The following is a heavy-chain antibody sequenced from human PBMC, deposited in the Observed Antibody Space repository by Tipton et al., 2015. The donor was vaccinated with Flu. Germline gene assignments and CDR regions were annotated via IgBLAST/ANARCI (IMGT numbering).Heavy chain of an antibody. J-gene: IGHJ5*01. CDR1: GGSISSSSDY. CDR3: ARRDYSNYVSVPKNWFDS. V-gene: IGHV4-39*07. Sequence: TLSLTCNVSGGSISSSSDYWGWIRQSPGKGLEWIGNIHQTGSTYYNPSLRSRVTILVDRSKNQFSLKLTFVTAADTAVYYCARRDYSNYVSVPKNWFDSWGQGILVTVSS. D-gene: IGHD4-11*01. CDR2: IHQTGST.